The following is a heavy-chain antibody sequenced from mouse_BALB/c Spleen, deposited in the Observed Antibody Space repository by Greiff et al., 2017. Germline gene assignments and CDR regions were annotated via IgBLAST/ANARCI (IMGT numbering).Heavy chain of an antibody. J-gene: IGHJ4*01. CDR3: ARDYYGNYGYAMDY. V-gene: IGHV5-9-4*01. D-gene: IGHD2-1*01. CDR2: ISSGGSYT. CDR1: GFTFSSYA. Sequence: VQVVESGGGLVKPGGSLKLSCAASGFTFSSYAMSWVRQSPEKRLEWVAEISSGGSYTYYPDTVTGRFTISRDNAKNTLYLEMSSLRSEDTAMYYCARDYYGNYGYAMDYWGQGTSVTVSS.